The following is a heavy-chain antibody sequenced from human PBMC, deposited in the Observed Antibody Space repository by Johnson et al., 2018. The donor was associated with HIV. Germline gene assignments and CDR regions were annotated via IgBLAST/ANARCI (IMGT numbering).Heavy chain of an antibody. J-gene: IGHJ3*02. CDR3: AREFLPYGSGSYYSYGAFDI. CDR2: IYSGGTT. D-gene: IGHD3-10*01. CDR1: RFTFSRYA. Sequence: QVQLVESGGGVVQPGRSLRLSCAASRFTFSRYAMHWVRQAPGKGLEWVSVIYSGGTTYYAAPVKGRSTIPRDNSKNTLYLQMNSLRAEDTAGYYCAREFLPYGSGSYYSYGAFDIWGQGTMVTVSS. V-gene: IGHV3-NL1*01.